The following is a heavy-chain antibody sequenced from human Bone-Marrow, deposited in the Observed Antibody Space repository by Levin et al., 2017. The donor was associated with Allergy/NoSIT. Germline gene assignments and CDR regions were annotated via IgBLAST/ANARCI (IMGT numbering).Heavy chain of an antibody. V-gene: IGHV1-18*01. D-gene: IGHD2-2*02. Sequence: GESLKISCKASGYTFTSYGISWVRQAPGQGLEWMGWISAYNGNTNYAQKLQGRVTMTTDTSTSTAYMELRSLGSDDTAVYYCAISPGKYCSSTSCYNSSPYNWFDPWGQGTLVTVSS. CDR1: GYTFTSYG. CDR2: ISAYNGNT. CDR3: AISPGKYCSSTSCYNSSPYNWFDP. J-gene: IGHJ5*02.